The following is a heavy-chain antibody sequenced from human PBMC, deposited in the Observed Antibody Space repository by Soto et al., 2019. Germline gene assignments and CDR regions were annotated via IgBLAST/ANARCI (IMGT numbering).Heavy chain of an antibody. Sequence: QITLKESGPTLVKPTQTLTLTCTFSGCPLTETGMGVGWISQPPGKDLEWLALIYWDDDKRYSPSLKRGLTISKDASKNQVVLTKTNVDAVDTATYYCAHRRSGYFDSWGQGTLVTVSS. J-gene: IGHJ4*02. CDR1: GCPLTETGMG. CDR3: AHRRSGYFDS. V-gene: IGHV2-5*02. CDR2: IYWDDDK.